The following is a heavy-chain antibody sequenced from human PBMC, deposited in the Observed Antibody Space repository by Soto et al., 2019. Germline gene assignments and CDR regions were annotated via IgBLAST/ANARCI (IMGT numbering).Heavy chain of an antibody. CDR3: ARGRDDTTHFGY. V-gene: IGHV1-18*01. D-gene: IGHD3-22*01. CDR2: ISSYNANT. J-gene: IGHJ4*02. Sequence: GASVKVSCKASGYTFTSYGINWVRQAPGQGLERMGWISSYNANTNYAQKPQGRVTMTTATSTSTAYMELRSMRSDDTAVYYCARGRDDTTHFGYWGQGTLVTVSS. CDR1: GYTFTSYG.